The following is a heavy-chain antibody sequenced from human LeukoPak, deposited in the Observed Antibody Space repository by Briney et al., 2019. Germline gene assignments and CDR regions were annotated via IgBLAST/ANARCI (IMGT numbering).Heavy chain of an antibody. V-gene: IGHV3-53*01. J-gene: IGHJ4*02. Sequence: HPGGSLRLSCAASGFTVSSNYMSWVRRAPGKGLEWVSVIYSGGSTYYADSVKGRFTISRDNSKNTLYLQMNSLRAEDTAVYYCASSIVGATTDFDYWGQGTLVTVSS. D-gene: IGHD1-26*01. CDR2: IYSGGST. CDR3: ASSIVGATTDFDY. CDR1: GFTVSSNY.